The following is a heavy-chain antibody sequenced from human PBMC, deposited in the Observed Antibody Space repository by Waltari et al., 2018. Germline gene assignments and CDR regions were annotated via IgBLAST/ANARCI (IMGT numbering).Heavy chain of an antibody. D-gene: IGHD2-15*01. CDR1: GGTFSSYA. J-gene: IGHJ5*02. CDR2: IIPIFGTA. CDR3: ALGRYCSGGSCYWGWFDP. V-gene: IGHV1-69*01. Sequence: QVQLVQSGAEVKKPGSSVKVSCKASGGTFSSYAISWVRQDPEQGLEWMGGIIPIFGTANYAQKFQGRVTITADESTSTAYMELSSLRSEDTAVYYCALGRYCSGGSCYWGWFDPWGQGTLVTVSS.